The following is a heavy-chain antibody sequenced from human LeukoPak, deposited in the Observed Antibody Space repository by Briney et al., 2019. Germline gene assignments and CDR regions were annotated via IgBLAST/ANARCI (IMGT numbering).Heavy chain of an antibody. CDR3: AASPRTAYDAFDI. CDR1: GFTFTSSA. J-gene: IGHJ3*02. CDR2: IVVGSGNI. Sequence: GASVKVSCKASGFTFTSSAMQWVRQARGQRLEWIGWIVVGSGNINYAQKFQERVTTTRDMSTSTAYMVLSSLRSEDTAVYYCAASPRTAYDAFDIWGQGTMVTVSS. V-gene: IGHV1-58*02. D-gene: IGHD5-18*01.